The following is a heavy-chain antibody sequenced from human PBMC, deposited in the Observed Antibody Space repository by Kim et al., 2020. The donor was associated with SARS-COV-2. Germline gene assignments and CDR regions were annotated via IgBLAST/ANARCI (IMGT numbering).Heavy chain of an antibody. V-gene: IGHV4-59*01. J-gene: IGHJ6*02. CDR3: ARDRVLWFGEEDYYGMDV. D-gene: IGHD3-10*01. Sequence: KSRVPISVDTSKNQFSLKLSSVTAADTAVYYCARDRVLWFGEEDYYGMDVWGQGTTVTVSS.